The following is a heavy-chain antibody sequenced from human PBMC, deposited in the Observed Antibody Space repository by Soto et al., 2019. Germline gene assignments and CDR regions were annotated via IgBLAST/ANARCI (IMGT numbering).Heavy chain of an antibody. CDR1: GGTFSSYA. J-gene: IGHJ4*02. D-gene: IGHD5-12*01. V-gene: IGHV1-69*13. Sequence: GASVKVSCKASGGTFSSYAISWVRQAPGQGLEWMGGIIPILGTANYAQKFQGRVTITADESTSTAYMELSSLRSEDTAVYYCARTSRDGYNYPFDYWGQGTLVTVSS. CDR2: IIPILGTA. CDR3: ARTSRDGYNYPFDY.